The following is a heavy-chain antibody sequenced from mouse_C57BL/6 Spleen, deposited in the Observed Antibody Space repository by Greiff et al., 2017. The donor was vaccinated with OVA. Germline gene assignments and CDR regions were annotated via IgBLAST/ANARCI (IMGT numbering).Heavy chain of an antibody. Sequence: QVQLLQPGAEFVKPGASVKLSCKASGYTFSSYWMHWVRQSPGQGLEWIGAIDPADSYTNYNQKVKGKSTLTVDKSSSTPYMQLSSLTSEDSAVYYCASPYYYDCCAWFAYWGQGTLVTVSA. CDR3: ASPYYYDCCAWFAY. D-gene: IGHD1-1*01. CDR1: GYTFSSYW. J-gene: IGHJ3*01. V-gene: IGHV1-69*01. CDR2: IDPADSYT.